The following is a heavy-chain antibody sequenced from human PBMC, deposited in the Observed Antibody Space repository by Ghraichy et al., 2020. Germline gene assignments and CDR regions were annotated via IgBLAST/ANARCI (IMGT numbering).Heavy chain of an antibody. CDR1: GFTFSSYG. D-gene: IGHD3-3*01. J-gene: IGHJ6*02. CDR2: IWYDGSNK. CDR3: ARDPGDFWSGYYYYYGMDV. V-gene: IGHV3-33*01. Sequence: GGSLRLSCAASGFTFSSYGMHWVRQAPGKGLEWVAVIWYDGSNKYYADSVKGRFTISRDNSKNTLYLQMNSLRAEDTAVYYCARDPGDFWSGYYYYYGMDVWGQGTTVTVSS.